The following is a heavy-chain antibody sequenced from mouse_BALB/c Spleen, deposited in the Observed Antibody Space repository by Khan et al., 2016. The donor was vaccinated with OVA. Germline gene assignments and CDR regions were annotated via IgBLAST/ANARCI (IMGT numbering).Heavy chain of an antibody. V-gene: IGHV2-2*02. J-gene: IGHJ1*01. CDR2: IWSGGTT. CDR3: ARNGDYVHWYFDV. Sequence: QVQLQQSGPGLVQPSQSLSITCTVSAFSLTSYGVHWVRQSPGKGLEWLGVIWSGGTTDYNAAFISRLSISKDNSKSQVFFKMNSLQANDTAIYYCARNGDYVHWYFDVWGAGTTVTVSS. D-gene: IGHD2-13*01. CDR1: AFSLTSYG.